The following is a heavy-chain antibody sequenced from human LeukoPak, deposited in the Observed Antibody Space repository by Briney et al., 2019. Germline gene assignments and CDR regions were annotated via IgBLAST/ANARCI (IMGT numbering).Heavy chain of an antibody. D-gene: IGHD4-17*01. CDR2: ISDDGRRK. J-gene: IGHJ4*02. CDR1: GFSFISYG. CDR3: AKRPSGYGDYVSYFDY. Sequence: GGSLRLSCAASGFSFISYGMHWVRQAPGKGLEWVGVISDDGRRKDYADSVKGRFTISRDNSKDTLYLQMNSLRAEDTAVYYCAKRPSGYGDYVSYFDYWGQGTLVTVSS. V-gene: IGHV3-30*18.